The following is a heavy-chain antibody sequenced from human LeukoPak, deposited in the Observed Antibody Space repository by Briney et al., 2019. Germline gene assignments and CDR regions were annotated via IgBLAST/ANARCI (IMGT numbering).Heavy chain of an antibody. Sequence: ASAKVSCKASGYTFTGYYMHWVRQAPGQGLEWMGWINPNSGGTNYAQKFQGRVTMTRNTSISTAYMELSSLRSEDTAVYYCARDQRIRSGSGWNYWGQGTLVTVSS. CDR3: ARDQRIRSGSGWNY. J-gene: IGHJ4*02. V-gene: IGHV1-2*02. D-gene: IGHD6-19*01. CDR1: GYTFTGYY. CDR2: INPNSGGT.